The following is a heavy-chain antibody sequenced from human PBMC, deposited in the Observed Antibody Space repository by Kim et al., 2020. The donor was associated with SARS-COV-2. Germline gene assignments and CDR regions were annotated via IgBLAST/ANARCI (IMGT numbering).Heavy chain of an antibody. CDR3: ARDGLLWFGEPGVFDY. V-gene: IGHV3-30*07. J-gene: IGHJ4*02. Sequence: SVKGRFTITRDNSKNTLYLQMNSLRAEDTAVYYCARDGLLWFGEPGVFDYWGQGTLVTVSS. D-gene: IGHD3-10*01.